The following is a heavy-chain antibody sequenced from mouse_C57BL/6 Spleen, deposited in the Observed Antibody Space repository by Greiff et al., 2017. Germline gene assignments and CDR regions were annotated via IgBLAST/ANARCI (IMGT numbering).Heavy chain of an antibody. CDR1: GYTFTSYW. V-gene: IGHV1-74*01. D-gene: IGHD1-1*01. CDR2: IHPSDSDT. Sequence: QVQLQQPGAELVKPGASVKVSCKASGYTFTSYWMHWVKQRPGQGLEWIGRIHPSDSDTNYNQKFKGKATLTVDKSSSTAYMQLSSLTSEDSAVYFFSIFPVYYGISYEDFHHWAQGTTLTVSS. J-gene: IGHJ2*01. CDR3: SIFPVYYGISYEDFHH.